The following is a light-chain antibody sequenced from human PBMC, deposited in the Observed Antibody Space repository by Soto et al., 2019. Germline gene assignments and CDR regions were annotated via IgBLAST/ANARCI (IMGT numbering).Light chain of an antibody. CDR3: QQYGSSPPA. CDR2: GAS. Sequence: EIVLTQSPGTLSLSPGERATLSCRASQSVSSSYLAWYQQKPGQAPRLLIYGASSRATGIPDRFSGSGSGTDFTLTISRLEPEDFEVYYCQQYGSSPPAFGPGTKVVS. V-gene: IGKV3-20*01. CDR1: QSVSSSY. J-gene: IGKJ3*01.